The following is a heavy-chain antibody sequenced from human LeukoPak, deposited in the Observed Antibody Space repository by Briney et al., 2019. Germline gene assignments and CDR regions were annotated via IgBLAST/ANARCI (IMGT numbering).Heavy chain of an antibody. J-gene: IGHJ5*02. D-gene: IGHD3-3*01. Sequence: PSETLSLTCGVSGNPISSGYFGVWSRQPPGKGLEWIGSVYHTGATYYNPSLKSPVTISVDTSKNQFSLELNSVTAADTAVYYCARDLGLTISANWFDPWGQGTLVTVSS. V-gene: IGHV4-38-2*02. CDR2: VYHTGAT. CDR3: ARDLGLTISANWFDP. CDR1: GNPISSGYF.